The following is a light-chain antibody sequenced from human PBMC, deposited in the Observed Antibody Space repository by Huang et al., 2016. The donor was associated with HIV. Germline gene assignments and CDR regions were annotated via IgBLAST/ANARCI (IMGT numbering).Light chain of an antibody. Sequence: EIVLTQSPATLSLSPGERATLSCRARQSVSSYLSWYQQRPGQAPRLLIYDASNRATGIPARFSGSGSGTDFTLTISSLEPEDFGVYYCQQRRNWPQITFGGGTKVEIK. V-gene: IGKV3-11*01. CDR1: QSVSSY. CDR2: DAS. J-gene: IGKJ4*01. CDR3: QQRRNWPQIT.